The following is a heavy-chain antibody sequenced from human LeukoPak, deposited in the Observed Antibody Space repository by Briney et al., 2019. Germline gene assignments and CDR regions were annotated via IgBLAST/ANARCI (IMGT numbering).Heavy chain of an antibody. V-gene: IGHV3-23*01. CDR3: AKAGYCSSTSCLHGLFDY. CDR1: GFIFSSYA. Sequence: GGSLRLSCAASGFIFSSYAMSWVRQAPGKGLEWVSAVSGTGGSAYYVDSVKSRFTISRDNSKNTLYLQMNSLRAEDTAMYYCAKAGYCSSTSCLHGLFDYWGQGTLVTVSS. CDR2: VSGTGGSA. J-gene: IGHJ4*02. D-gene: IGHD2-2*01.